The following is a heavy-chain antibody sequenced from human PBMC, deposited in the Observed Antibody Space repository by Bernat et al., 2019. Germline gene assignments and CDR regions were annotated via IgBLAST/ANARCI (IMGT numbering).Heavy chain of an antibody. CDR1: GFTFSSYS. D-gene: IGHD2-21*02. J-gene: IGHJ3*02. CDR3: ASVAYCGGDCYYDALDI. Sequence: EVQLVESGGGLVKPGGSLRLSCAASGFTFSSYSMNWVRQAPGKGVEWVSSISSSSSYIYYAPSVRGRFTTSRNNAKTSLYLQMNSLGAEDTAVYCCASVAYCGGDCYYDALDIWGQGTMVTVSS. V-gene: IGHV3-21*01. CDR2: ISSSSSYI.